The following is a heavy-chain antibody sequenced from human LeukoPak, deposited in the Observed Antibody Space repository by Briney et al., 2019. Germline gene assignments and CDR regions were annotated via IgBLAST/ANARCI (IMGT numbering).Heavy chain of an antibody. Sequence: GGSLRLSWVASGFTFSTYAKSWVRQAPGKGLEWVSTISGSGSSTYYADSVTGRFTISRDNSKNTLYLQMNSLPAEDTAVYYCAKLGGYCSSTACYTPPYYFYYGVDVWGQGTTVPVSS. CDR2: ISGSGSST. CDR1: GFTFSTYA. D-gene: IGHD2-2*01. V-gene: IGHV3-23*01. CDR3: AKLGGYCSSTACYTPPYYFYYGVDV. J-gene: IGHJ6*02.